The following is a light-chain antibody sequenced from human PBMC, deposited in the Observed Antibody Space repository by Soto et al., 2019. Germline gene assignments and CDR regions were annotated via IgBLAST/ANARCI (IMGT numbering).Light chain of an antibody. CDR2: DVS. J-gene: IGLJ1*01. CDR1: SSDVGGYNY. CDR3: SSYTSSIDV. Sequence: QSALTQPASVSGSPGPSITISCTGTSSDVGGYNYVSWYQQHPGKAPKLMIYDVSNPPSGLANRFSGSKSGNTASLTICGLQAEAEADYYCSSYTSSIDVFGPGTQLTVL. V-gene: IGLV2-14*01.